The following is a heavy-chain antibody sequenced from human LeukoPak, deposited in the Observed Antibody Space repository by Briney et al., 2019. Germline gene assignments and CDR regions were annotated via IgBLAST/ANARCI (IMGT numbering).Heavy chain of an antibody. Sequence: GGSLRLSCAASGFTFSSYEMNWVRQAPGKGLEWVSYISSSGSTIYYADSVKGRFTISRDNAKNSLYPQMNSLRAEDTAVYYCARDGPGDYYDSSGYTRNDAFDIWGQGTMVTVSS. CDR1: GFTFSSYE. V-gene: IGHV3-48*03. D-gene: IGHD3-22*01. J-gene: IGHJ3*02. CDR3: ARDGPGDYYDSSGYTRNDAFDI. CDR2: ISSSGSTI.